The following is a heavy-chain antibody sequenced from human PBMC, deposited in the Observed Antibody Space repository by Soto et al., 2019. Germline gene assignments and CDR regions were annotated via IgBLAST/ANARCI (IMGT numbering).Heavy chain of an antibody. V-gene: IGHV3-64*01. J-gene: IGHJ4*02. CDR3: ARVGGYNSWGGYYFDY. D-gene: IGHD5-12*01. CDR1: GFTFSSNA. CDR2: ISSNGGST. Sequence: EVQLVESGGGLVQPGGSLRLSCAASGFTFSSNAMYWVRQAPGKGLEYVSAISSNGGSTYYANSVKGRFTISRDNSKNTLYLQMGSLRAEDMAVYYCARVGGYNSWGGYYFDYWGQGTLVNVSS.